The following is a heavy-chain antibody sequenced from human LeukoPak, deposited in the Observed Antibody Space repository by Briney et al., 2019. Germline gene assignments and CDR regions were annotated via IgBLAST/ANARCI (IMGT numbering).Heavy chain of an antibody. J-gene: IGHJ4*02. Sequence: GRSLRLSCAASGFTFSSYAMHWVRQAPGKGLEWVAVISYDGSNKYYADSVKGRFTISRDNSKNTLYLQMNSLRAEYTAVYYCARGGPVLLWFEKYYFDYWGQGTLVTVSS. CDR2: ISYDGSNK. CDR3: ARGGPVLLWFEKYYFDY. V-gene: IGHV3-30*04. CDR1: GFTFSSYA. D-gene: IGHD3-10*01.